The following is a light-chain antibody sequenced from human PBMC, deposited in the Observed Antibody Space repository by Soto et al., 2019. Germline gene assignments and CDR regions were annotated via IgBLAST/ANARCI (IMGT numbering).Light chain of an antibody. J-gene: IGLJ1*01. CDR1: SSNIGAGYD. CDR3: VSFAGGTYV. Sequence: QSVLTQPPSVSGAPGQRVTISCTGSSSNIGAGYDVHWYQQVPGGAPRLLIHGNFNRPSGVPDRFSGSKSGTSASLAITGLQAEDEADYYCVSFAGGTYVFGTGTKVTVL. V-gene: IGLV1-40*01. CDR2: GNF.